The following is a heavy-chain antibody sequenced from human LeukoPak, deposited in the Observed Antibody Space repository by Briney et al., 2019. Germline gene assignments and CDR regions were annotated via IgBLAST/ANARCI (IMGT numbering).Heavy chain of an antibody. CDR2: TSSDGSIS. Sequence: GGSLRLSCAASGFSFSTYWMHWVRQAPGKGLVWVSRTSSDGSISSYADSVKGRFTISRDNAKNTLYLQMNSLRAEDTAVYYCARVGSGTTRDYWGQGTLVTVSS. J-gene: IGHJ4*02. CDR3: ARVGSGTTRDY. D-gene: IGHD1-14*01. V-gene: IGHV3-74*01. CDR1: GFSFSTYW.